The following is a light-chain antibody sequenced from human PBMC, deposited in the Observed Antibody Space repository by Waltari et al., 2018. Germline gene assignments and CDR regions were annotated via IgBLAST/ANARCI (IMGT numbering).Light chain of an antibody. CDR2: EVS. CDR1: SSDVGGYNY. CDR3: SSAAGSNNLV. Sequence: QSALTQPPSASGSPGQSVTISCTGTSSDVGGYNYVSWYQQHPGKAPKLMIYEVSKRPSGVHDRFSGSKSGNTASLTVSGLQAEDEADYYCSSAAGSNNLVFGGGTKLTVL. V-gene: IGLV2-8*01. J-gene: IGLJ2*01.